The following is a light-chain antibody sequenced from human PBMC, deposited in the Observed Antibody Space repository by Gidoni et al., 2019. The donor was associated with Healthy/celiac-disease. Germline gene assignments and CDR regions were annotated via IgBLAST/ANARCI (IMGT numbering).Light chain of an antibody. CDR3: QQYGSSPPRFT. J-gene: IGKJ3*01. Sequence: ELVLTQSPGTLSLSPGERATLSCRASQSVSSSYLAWYQQKPGQAPRLLIYGASSRATGLPDRFSGSGSGTDFTLTISRLEPEDFAVYYCQQYGSSPPRFTFGPGTKVDIK. V-gene: IGKV3-20*01. CDR1: QSVSSSY. CDR2: GAS.